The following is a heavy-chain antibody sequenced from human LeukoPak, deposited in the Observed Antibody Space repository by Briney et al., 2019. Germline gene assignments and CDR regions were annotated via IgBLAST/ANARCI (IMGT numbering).Heavy chain of an antibody. CDR3: ARVDDSSGYVDY. Sequence: GGSLRLSCAASGFTVSSNYMSWVRQAPGKGLEWVSVIYSGGSTYYADSVKGRFTISRYNSKNTLYLQMNSLRAEDTAVYYCARVDDSSGYVDYWGQGTLVTVSS. CDR1: GFTVSSNY. D-gene: IGHD3-22*01. CDR2: IYSGGST. V-gene: IGHV3-53*01. J-gene: IGHJ4*02.